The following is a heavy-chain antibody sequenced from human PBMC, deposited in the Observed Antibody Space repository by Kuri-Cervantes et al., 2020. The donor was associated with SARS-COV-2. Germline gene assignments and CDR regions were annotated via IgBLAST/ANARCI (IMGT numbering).Heavy chain of an antibody. D-gene: IGHD6-13*01. Sequence: SETLSLTCAVSGYSISSGYYWSWIRQPPGKGLEWIGEINHSGSTNHNPSLKSRVTISVDTSKNQFSLKLSSVTAADTAVYYCARWALAAAGFDYWGQGTLVTVSS. CDR2: INHSGST. CDR3: ARWALAAAGFDY. J-gene: IGHJ4*02. V-gene: IGHV4-34*01. CDR1: GYSISSGYY.